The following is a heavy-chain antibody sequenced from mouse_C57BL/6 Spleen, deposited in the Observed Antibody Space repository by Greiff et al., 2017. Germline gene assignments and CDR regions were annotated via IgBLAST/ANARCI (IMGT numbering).Heavy chain of an antibody. V-gene: IGHV1-62-2*01. D-gene: IGHD2-3*01. Sequence: QVQLQQSGAELVKPGASVKLSCKASGYTFTEYTIHWVKQRSGQGLEWIGWFYPGSGSIKYNEKFKDQATLTASKSSSTVYMELSRLRSVDSAVYFSARHEDDDGYSYYAMDYWGQGTSVTVSS. CDR1: GYTFTEYT. CDR3: ARHEDDDGYSYYAMDY. CDR2: FYPGSGSI. J-gene: IGHJ4*01.